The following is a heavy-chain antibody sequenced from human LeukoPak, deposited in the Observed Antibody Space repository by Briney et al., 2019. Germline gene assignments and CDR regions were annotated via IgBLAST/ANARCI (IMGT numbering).Heavy chain of an antibody. CDR2: IRYDGSNK. J-gene: IGHJ5*02. D-gene: IGHD5-18*01. V-gene: IGHV3-30*02. CDR1: GFTFSSYG. Sequence: GGSLRLSCAASGFTFSSYGMHWVRQAPGKGLEWVAFIRYDGSNKYYADSVKGRFTISRDNSKNTLYLQMNSLRAENTAVYYCAKGGYSYGINNWFDPWGQGTLVTVSS. CDR3: AKGGYSYGINNWFDP.